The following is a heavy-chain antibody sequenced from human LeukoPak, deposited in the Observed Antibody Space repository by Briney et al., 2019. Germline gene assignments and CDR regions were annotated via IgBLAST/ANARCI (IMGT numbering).Heavy chain of an antibody. J-gene: IGHJ6*02. CDR3: AGYQDGMDV. CDR2: IYYSGST. V-gene: IGHV4-59*01. Sequence: SETLSLTCTVSGGSISSYYWSWIGQPPGKGLEWIGYIYYSGSTNYNPSLKSRVTISVDTSKNQFSLKLSSVTAADTAVYYCAGYQDGMDVWGQGTTVTVSS. D-gene: IGHD2-2*01. CDR1: GGSISSYY.